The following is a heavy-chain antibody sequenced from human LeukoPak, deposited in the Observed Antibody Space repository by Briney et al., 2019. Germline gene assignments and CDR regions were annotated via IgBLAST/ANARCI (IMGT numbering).Heavy chain of an antibody. CDR3: ARDPEGGACDY. Sequence: GGSLRLSCAASGFAFSRHWMSWVRQAPGKGLEWVANMKEDGSQIYYVDYVKGRFSISRDNANNLVYLQMSSLRVEDTAVYYCARDPEGGACDYWGQGTLVTVSS. V-gene: IGHV3-7*01. CDR1: GFAFSRHW. CDR2: MKEDGSQI. D-gene: IGHD1-26*01. J-gene: IGHJ4*02.